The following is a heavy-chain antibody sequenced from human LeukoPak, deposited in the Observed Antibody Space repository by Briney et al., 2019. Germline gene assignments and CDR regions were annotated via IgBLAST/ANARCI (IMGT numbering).Heavy chain of an antibody. CDR1: GFTFKLYW. V-gene: IGHV3-74*01. D-gene: IGHD2-2*01. Sequence: GGSLRLSCAVSGFTFKLYWMHWVRQAPGKGPVWVSRINDDGSDTTYADSVKGRFTISRDNSKNTLYLQMNSLRAEDTAVYYCASGSPDCSSTSCYASSDYWGQGTLITVSS. J-gene: IGHJ4*02. CDR2: INDDGSDT. CDR3: ASGSPDCSSTSCYASSDY.